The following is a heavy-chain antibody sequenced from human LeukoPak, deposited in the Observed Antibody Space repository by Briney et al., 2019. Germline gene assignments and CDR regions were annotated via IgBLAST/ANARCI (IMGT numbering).Heavy chain of an antibody. CDR3: AKDRDYYGSSGPDY. V-gene: IGHV3-23*01. D-gene: IGHD3-22*01. Sequence: PGGSLRLSCSASGFTFSSYAMSWVRQAPGKGPEWVSVISGSGDITYYADSVKGRFIISRDHSKSTLYLQMNSLRAEDTAIYYCAKDRDYYGSSGPDYWGQGTLVTVSS. CDR1: GFTFSSYA. CDR2: ISGSGDIT. J-gene: IGHJ4*02.